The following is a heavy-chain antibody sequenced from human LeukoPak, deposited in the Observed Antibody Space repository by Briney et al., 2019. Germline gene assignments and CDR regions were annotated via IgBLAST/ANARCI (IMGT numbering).Heavy chain of an antibody. CDR3: ARDSYYARSGGDFDY. Sequence: GGSLTLSCAASGFIFSKYRMHCLPQAPGKALEGVADIWYDGSNKYYGDSVKGRFTISRDNSKHTLYLQMSGLRAEDTAAYYCARDSYYARSGGDFDYWGQGTLVTVSS. CDR1: GFIFSKYR. CDR2: IWYDGSNK. D-gene: IGHD3-22*01. V-gene: IGHV3-33*01. J-gene: IGHJ4*02.